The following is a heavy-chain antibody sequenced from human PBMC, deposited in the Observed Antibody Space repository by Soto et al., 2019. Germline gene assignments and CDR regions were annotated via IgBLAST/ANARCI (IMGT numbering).Heavy chain of an antibody. V-gene: IGHV3-48*04. Sequence: GGSLXLSCAASGFXFSGHSLNWIRQAPGKGLEWIAYMTASGVTMYADSVKGRFTISRDNAKNSLYLQMDSLRVEDTAVYYCARDGGASTFDFDTWGQGTLVTVSS. CDR1: GFXFSGHS. CDR2: MTASGVTM. D-gene: IGHD3-10*01. J-gene: IGHJ4*02. CDR3: ARDGGASTFDFDT.